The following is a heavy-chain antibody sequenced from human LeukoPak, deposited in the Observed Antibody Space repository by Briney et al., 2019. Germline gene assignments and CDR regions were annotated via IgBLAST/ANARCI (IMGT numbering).Heavy chain of an antibody. D-gene: IGHD1-26*01. V-gene: IGHV1-18*01. CDR3: ARSGRGTYYYFDL. CDR1: GYSFTRYG. CDR2: ISGSNGNT. J-gene: IGHJ4*02. Sequence: ASVEVSCKASGYSFTRYGISWVRQAPGQGLEWMGWISGSNGNTNYAQKFQGRVTMTTDTSTGTAYMDLRNLRFDDTAVYFCARSGRGTYYYFDLWGQGTLVTVSS.